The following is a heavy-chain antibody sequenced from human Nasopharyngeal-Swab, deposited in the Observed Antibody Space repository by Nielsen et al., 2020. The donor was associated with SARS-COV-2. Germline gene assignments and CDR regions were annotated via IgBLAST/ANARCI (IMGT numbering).Heavy chain of an antibody. V-gene: IGHV3-43*02. CDR2: ISGDGGST. Sequence: GGPLRLSCAASGFTFDDYAMHWVRQAPGKGLEWVSLISGDGGSTYYADSVKGRFTISRDNSKNSLYLQMNSLRTEDTALYYCATTVAAPTLDYWGQGTLVTVSS. D-gene: IGHD6-19*01. J-gene: IGHJ4*02. CDR3: ATTVAAPTLDY. CDR1: GFTFDDYA.